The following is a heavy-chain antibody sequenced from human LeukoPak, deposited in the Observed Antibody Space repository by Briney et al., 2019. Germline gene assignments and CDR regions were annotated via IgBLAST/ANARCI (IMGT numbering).Heavy chain of an antibody. CDR3: ARWTTWYYYMDV. CDR2: IGTAGKT. Sequence: GGSLRLSCAAAGFNFSNYDMHWVRQITGKGLEWVSSIGTAGKTNYRGSVKGRFTISRENAKHSLYLQMNSLTTGDTAVYYCARWTTWYYYMDVWGKGTTVTVSS. D-gene: IGHD1-14*01. J-gene: IGHJ6*03. V-gene: IGHV3-13*01. CDR1: GFNFSNYD.